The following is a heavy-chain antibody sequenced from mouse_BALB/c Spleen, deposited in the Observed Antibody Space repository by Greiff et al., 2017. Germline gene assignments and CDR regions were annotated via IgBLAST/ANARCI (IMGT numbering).Heavy chain of an antibody. CDR1: GYTFTSYY. J-gene: IGHJ4*01. CDR2: INPSNGGT. Sequence: QVQLQQPGAELVKPGASVKLSCKASGYTFTSYYMYWVKQRPGQGLEWIGGINPSNGGTNFNEKFKSKATLTVDKSSSTAYMQLSSLTSEDSAVYYCTGGNYLYYAMDYWGQGTSVTVSS. CDR3: TGGNYLYYAMDY. D-gene: IGHD2-1*01. V-gene: IGHV1S81*02.